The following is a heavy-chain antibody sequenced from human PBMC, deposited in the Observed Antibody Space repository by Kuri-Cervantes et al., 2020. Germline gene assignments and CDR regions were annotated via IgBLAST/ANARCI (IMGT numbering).Heavy chain of an antibody. Sequence: GESLKISCAASGFTFSSYAMHWVRQAPGKGLEWVAVISYDGSNKYYADSVKGRFTISRDNSKNTLYLQMNSLRAEDTAVYYCARDGYSGSDAFDIWGQGTMVTVSS. D-gene: IGHD5-12*01. CDR2: ISYDGSNK. V-gene: IGHV3-30*14. CDR1: GFTFSSYA. J-gene: IGHJ3*02. CDR3: ARDGYSGSDAFDI.